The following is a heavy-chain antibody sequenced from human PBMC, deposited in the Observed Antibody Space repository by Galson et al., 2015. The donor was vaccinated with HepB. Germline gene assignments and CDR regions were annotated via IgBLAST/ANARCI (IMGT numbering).Heavy chain of an antibody. V-gene: IGHV3-66*01. Sequence: SLRLSCAASGFIVSNNYMTWVRQAPGKGLEWVPITYAPGDTYYADSVKGRFAVSRDESKNTLYLQMSNLQVDDTAVYYCARAVYGDPPPWDWGQGTLVAVSS. J-gene: IGHJ4*02. CDR1: GFIVSNNY. D-gene: IGHD4-17*01. CDR3: ARAVYGDPPPWD. CDR2: TYAPGDT.